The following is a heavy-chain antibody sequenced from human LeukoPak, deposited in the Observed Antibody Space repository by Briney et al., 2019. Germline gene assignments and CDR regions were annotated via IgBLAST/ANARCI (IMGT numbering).Heavy chain of an antibody. D-gene: IGHD4-17*01. CDR3: ATVGASHYGDWYFAY. Sequence: PSETLSLTCAVSDYFITSGYYWGWIRQPPGKGLEWIGHIFHSGNTYYNPPLKSRVTISLDTSKKQFSLKLTSVTAADTAVYYCATVGASHYGDWYFAYWGQGTLVTVSS. J-gene: IGHJ4*02. V-gene: IGHV4-38-2*01. CDR2: IFHSGNT. CDR1: DYFITSGYY.